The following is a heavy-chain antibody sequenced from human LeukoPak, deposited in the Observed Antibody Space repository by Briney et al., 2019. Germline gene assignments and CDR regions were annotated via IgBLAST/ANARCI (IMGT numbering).Heavy chain of an antibody. V-gene: IGHV1-46*01. CDR1: GYTFTSNY. CDR3: ARYTSGRLNPGFYHYYMDV. D-gene: IGHD6-19*01. CDR2: ISPSGGST. Sequence: ASVKVSCKAFGYTFTSNYMHWVRQAPGQGPEWMGVISPSGGSTTYAQKFQGRVTLTRDMSTSTAYMELRSLRSDDTAVYYCARYTSGRLNPGFYHYYMDVWGKGTTVTVSS. J-gene: IGHJ6*03.